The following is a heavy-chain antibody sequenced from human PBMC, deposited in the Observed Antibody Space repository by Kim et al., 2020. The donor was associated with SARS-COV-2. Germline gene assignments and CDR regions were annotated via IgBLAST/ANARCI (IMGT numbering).Heavy chain of an antibody. J-gene: IGHJ5*02. CDR1: GYTFTSYR. Sequence: ASVKVSCKASGYTFTSYRMNWVRQAPGQGLEWMGWMNTNTGNPDYAQGFTGSVVFYLNNSVSTAYLQISSLKAEDTAVYYCAREGGYSSGWNHVTSWGQGTLVTVSS. CDR3: AREGGYSSGWNHVTS. D-gene: IGHD6-19*01. V-gene: IGHV7-4-1*02. CDR2: MNTNTGNP.